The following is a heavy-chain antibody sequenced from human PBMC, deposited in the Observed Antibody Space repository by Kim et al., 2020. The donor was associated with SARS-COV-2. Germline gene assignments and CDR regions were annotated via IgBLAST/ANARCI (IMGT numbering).Heavy chain of an antibody. Sequence: GGSLRLPCAASGFTFSSYDMHWVRQATGKGLEWVSAIGTAGDTYYPGSVKGRFTISRENAKNSLYLQMNSLRAGDTAVYYCARASGDSLNFDYWGQGTLVTVSS. CDR2: IGTAGDT. CDR3: ARASGDSLNFDY. CDR1: GFTFSSYD. J-gene: IGHJ4*02. V-gene: IGHV3-13*01. D-gene: IGHD4-17*01.